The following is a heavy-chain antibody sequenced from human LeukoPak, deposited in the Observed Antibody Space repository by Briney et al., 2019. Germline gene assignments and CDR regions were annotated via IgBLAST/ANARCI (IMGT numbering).Heavy chain of an antibody. CDR2: IKQGGSEK. V-gene: IGHV3-7*01. J-gene: IGHJ4*02. CDR3: ARDIKRWLQLEGYFDY. D-gene: IGHD5-24*01. Sequence: GGSLRLSCAASGFTFSSYWMSWVRQAPGKGLEWVANIKQGGSEKYYVDSVKGRFTISRDNAKNSLYLQMNSLRAEDTAVYYCARDIKRWLQLEGYFDYWGQGTLVTVSS. CDR1: GFTFSSYW.